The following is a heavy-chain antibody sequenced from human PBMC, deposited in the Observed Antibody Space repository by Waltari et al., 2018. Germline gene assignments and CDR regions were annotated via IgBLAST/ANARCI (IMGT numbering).Heavy chain of an antibody. J-gene: IGHJ6*03. D-gene: IGHD2-15*01. CDR2: IYPDSGVS. CDR3: ARDYCNGGSCFFYYMDV. Sequence: QVHLMQSGAEPNRPGSSLQVSCTASGSTLTAYRMHWRRQAPGEGLEWMGWIYPDSGVSKYAQKFQGWVTMTRDTSISTAYMELSRLRSDDTAVYYCARDYCNGGSCFFYYMDVWGKGTTVTVSS. V-gene: IGHV1-2*04. CDR1: GSTLTAYR.